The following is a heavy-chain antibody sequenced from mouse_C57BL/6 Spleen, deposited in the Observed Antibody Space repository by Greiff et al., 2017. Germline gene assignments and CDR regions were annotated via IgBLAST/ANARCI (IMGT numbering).Heavy chain of an antibody. CDR2: IDPSDSYT. D-gene: IGHD1-1*01. V-gene: IGHV1-69*01. J-gene: IGHJ2*01. Sequence: QVQLQQPGAELVMPGASVKLSCKASGYTFTSYWMHWVKQRPGQGLEWIGEIDPSDSYTNYNQQFKGKSTLTGDKSSSTAYMQLSSLTSEDSAVYYCARGGLLPADYWGQGTTLTVSS. CDR3: ARGGLLPADY. CDR1: GYTFTSYW.